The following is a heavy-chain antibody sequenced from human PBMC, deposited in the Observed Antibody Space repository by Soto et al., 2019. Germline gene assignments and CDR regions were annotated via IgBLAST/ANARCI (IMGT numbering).Heavy chain of an antibody. CDR1: GFTFSSYG. Sequence: GGSLRLSCAASGFTFSSYGMHWVRQAPGKGLEWVAVISYDGSNKYYADSVKGRFTISRDNSKNTLYLQMNSLRAEDTAVYYCVKEGVELGYCSGGSCYSDHYFDYWGQGTLVTVSS. V-gene: IGHV3-30*18. J-gene: IGHJ4*02. CDR3: VKEGVELGYCSGGSCYSDHYFDY. D-gene: IGHD2-15*01. CDR2: ISYDGSNK.